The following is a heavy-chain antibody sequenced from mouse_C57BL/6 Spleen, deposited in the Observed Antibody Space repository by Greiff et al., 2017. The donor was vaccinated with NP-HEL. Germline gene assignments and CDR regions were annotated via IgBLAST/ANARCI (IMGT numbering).Heavy chain of an antibody. Sequence: EVKVEESGGGLVQPGGSMKLSCAASGFTFSDAWMDCVRQSPEKGLEWVAEIRNKANNHATYYAESVKGRFTISRDDSKSSVYLQMNSLRAEDTGIYYCTREDAYYSNPFAYWGQGTLVTVSA. J-gene: IGHJ3*01. CDR3: TREDAYYSNPFAY. CDR1: GFTFSDAW. CDR2: IRNKANNHAT. V-gene: IGHV6-6*01. D-gene: IGHD2-5*01.